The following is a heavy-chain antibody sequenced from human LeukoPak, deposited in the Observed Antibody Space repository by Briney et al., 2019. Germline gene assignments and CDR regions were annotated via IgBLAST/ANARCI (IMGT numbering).Heavy chain of an antibody. CDR3: GKLLYSSGMYHFDY. CDR1: GFTFSGFY. Sequence: GGSLKLSCAASGFTFSGFYMHWVRQASGKGLEWVGLIRSKPNSYTTVYAASVQGRFTISRDDSKNTAYLQMNSLKAEDTAVFYCGKLLYSSGMYHFDYWGQGTLVTVSS. J-gene: IGHJ4*02. CDR2: IRSKPNSYTT. D-gene: IGHD3-10*01. V-gene: IGHV3-73*01.